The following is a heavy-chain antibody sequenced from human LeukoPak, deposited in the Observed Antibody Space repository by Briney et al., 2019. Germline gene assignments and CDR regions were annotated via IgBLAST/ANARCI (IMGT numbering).Heavy chain of an antibody. J-gene: IGHJ4*02. V-gene: IGHV3-23*01. CDR1: GFNFSSYA. Sequence: GGSLRISCAASGFNFSSYAMSWVRPAPGKGLEWVSAISGSGGSTYYADSVKGRFTTSRDNSKNTLYLQMNSLRAEDTAVYYCAKDPYYDSSGYYSSLYYFDYWGQGTLVTVSS. CDR2: ISGSGGST. CDR3: AKDPYYDSSGYYSSLYYFDY. D-gene: IGHD3-22*01.